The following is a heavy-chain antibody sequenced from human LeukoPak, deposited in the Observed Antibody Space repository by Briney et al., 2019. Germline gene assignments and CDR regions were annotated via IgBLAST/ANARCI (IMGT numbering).Heavy chain of an antibody. Sequence: PGGSLRLSCGASGFTFSDYAMSRVRQAPGKGLEWVSTFSGIGGSTYYADSVKGRFTISRDNSKNTLYLQMNSLRAEDTAVYYCAKVYRGFTDYFDYWGQGTLVTVSS. J-gene: IGHJ4*02. V-gene: IGHV3-23*01. CDR3: AKVYRGFTDYFDY. D-gene: IGHD5-12*01. CDR1: GFTFSDYA. CDR2: FSGIGGST.